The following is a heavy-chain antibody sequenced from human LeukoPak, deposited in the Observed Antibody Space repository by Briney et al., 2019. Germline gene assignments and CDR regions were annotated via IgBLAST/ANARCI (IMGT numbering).Heavy chain of an antibody. Sequence: GGSLRLSCAASGFTFSSYAMSWVRQAPGKGLEWVSAISGSGGSTYYADSVKGRFTISRDNSKNTLYLQMNSLRAEDTAVYYCAKAPGAYCSSTSCHYFDYWGQGTLVTVSS. CDR3: AKAPGAYCSSTSCHYFDY. V-gene: IGHV3-23*01. J-gene: IGHJ4*02. CDR2: ISGSGGST. CDR1: GFTFSSYA. D-gene: IGHD2-2*01.